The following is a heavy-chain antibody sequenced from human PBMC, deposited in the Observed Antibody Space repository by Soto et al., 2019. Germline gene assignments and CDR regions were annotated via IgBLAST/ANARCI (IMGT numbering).Heavy chain of an antibody. CDR2: IYYSGST. CDR1: GGSVSSGSYY. V-gene: IGHV4-61*01. CDR3: ARALGY. Sequence: QVQLQESGPGLVKPSETLSLTCTVSGGSVSSGSYYWSRIRQPPGKGLEWIGYIYYSGSTNYNPSLKSRVTISVDTSKNQFSLKLSSVTAADTAVYYCARALGYWGQGTLVTVSS. D-gene: IGHD7-27*01. J-gene: IGHJ4*02.